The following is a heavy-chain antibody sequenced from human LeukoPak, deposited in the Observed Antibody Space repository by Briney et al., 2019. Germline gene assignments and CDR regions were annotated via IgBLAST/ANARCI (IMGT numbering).Heavy chain of an antibody. V-gene: IGHV3-48*02. D-gene: IGHD3-9*01. CDR3: ARVFGRGHYDILTGYSSTHFDY. J-gene: IGHJ4*02. CDR1: GFTFSSYS. Sequence: PGGSLRLSCAASGFTFSSYSMNWVRQAPGKGLEWVAYISSSSSTIYYADSVKGRFTISRDNAKNSLYLQMNSLRDEDTAVYYCARVFGRGHYDILTGYSSTHFDYWGQGTLVTVSS. CDR2: ISSSSSTI.